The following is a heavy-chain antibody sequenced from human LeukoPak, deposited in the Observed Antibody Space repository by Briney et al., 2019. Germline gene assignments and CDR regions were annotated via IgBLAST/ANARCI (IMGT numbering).Heavy chain of an antibody. CDR2: ISSSGSTI. V-gene: IGHV3-11*01. J-gene: IGHJ4*02. Sequence: GGSLRLSCAASGFTFSDYYMSWIRQAPGKGLEWVSYISSSGSTIYYADSVKGGFTISSDNAKNSLYLQMNSLRAEDTAVYYCARDGIVATIMYWGQGTLVTVSS. CDR3: ARDGIVATIMY. CDR1: GFTFSDYY. D-gene: IGHD5-12*01.